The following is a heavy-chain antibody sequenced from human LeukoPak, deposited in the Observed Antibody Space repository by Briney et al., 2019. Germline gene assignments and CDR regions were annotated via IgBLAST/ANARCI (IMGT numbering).Heavy chain of an antibody. Sequence: GGSLRLSCAASGFTFSSYSMNWVRQAPGKGLEWVSSISSSSSYIYYADSVKGRFTISRDNAKNSLYLQMNSLRAEDTAVYYCASPLPNWSYARLMRWGQGTLVTVSS. D-gene: IGHD1-7*01. CDR2: ISSSSSYI. CDR1: GFTFSSYS. J-gene: IGHJ4*02. CDR3: ASPLPNWSYARLMR. V-gene: IGHV3-21*01.